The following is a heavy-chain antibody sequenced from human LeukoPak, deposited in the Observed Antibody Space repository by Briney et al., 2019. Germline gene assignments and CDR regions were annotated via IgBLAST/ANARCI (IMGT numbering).Heavy chain of an antibody. D-gene: IGHD5-12*01. CDR2: IHPNSGAT. J-gene: IGHJ4*02. CDR3: ARDMGRYSGYDYDY. Sequence: ASVKVSCKTSGYTFTDYYLHWVRQAPGQGLEWVGRIHPNSGATHYAQKFQGRLTMTRDTSISTVYMELTRLRSDDTAVYYCARDMGRYSGYDYDYWGQGTLVTVSS. V-gene: IGHV1-2*06. CDR1: GYTFTDYY.